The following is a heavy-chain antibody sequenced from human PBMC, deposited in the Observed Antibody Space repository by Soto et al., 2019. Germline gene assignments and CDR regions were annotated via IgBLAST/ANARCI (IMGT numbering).Heavy chain of an antibody. Sequence: PSETLSLTCTVSCGSISSYYWSWIRQPPGKGLEWIGYIYYSGSTNYNPSLKSRVTISVDTSKNQFSLKLSSVTAADTAVYYCARDGYDSSPVHHQIGYWGQGTLVTVSS. CDR2: IYYSGST. CDR1: CGSISSYY. J-gene: IGHJ4*02. V-gene: IGHV4-59*01. CDR3: ARDGYDSSPVHHQIGY. D-gene: IGHD3-22*01.